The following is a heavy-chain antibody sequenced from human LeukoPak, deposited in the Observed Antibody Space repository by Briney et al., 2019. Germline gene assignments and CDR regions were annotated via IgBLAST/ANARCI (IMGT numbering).Heavy chain of an antibody. CDR3: ARVADYGGNYGCDY. D-gene: IGHD4-23*01. CDR1: GYTFTSYG. V-gene: IGHV1-18*01. Sequence: ASVKVSCKASGYTFTSYGISWVRQAPGQGLEWMGWISAYNGNANYAQKLQGGVTMTTDTSTSTAYMELRSLRSDDTAVYYCARVADYGGNYGCDYWGQGTLVTVSS. CDR2: ISAYNGNA. J-gene: IGHJ4*02.